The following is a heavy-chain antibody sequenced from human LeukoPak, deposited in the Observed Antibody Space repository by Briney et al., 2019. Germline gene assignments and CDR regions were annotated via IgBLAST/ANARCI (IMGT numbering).Heavy chain of an antibody. D-gene: IGHD1-26*01. CDR3: AGVQAVVGASNRYYYYMDV. Sequence: ASVKVSCKASGGTFSSYAISWVRQAPGQGLEWMGGIIPIFGTANYAQKFQGRVTITADKSTSTAYMELSSLRSEDTAVYYCAGVQAVVGASNRYYYYMDVWGKGTTVTVSS. CDR2: IIPIFGTA. V-gene: IGHV1-69*06. CDR1: GGTFSSYA. J-gene: IGHJ6*03.